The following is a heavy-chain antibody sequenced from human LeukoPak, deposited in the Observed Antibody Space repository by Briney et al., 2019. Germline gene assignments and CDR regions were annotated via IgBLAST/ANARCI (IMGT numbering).Heavy chain of an antibody. D-gene: IGHD2-2*01. CDR2: INSDGSST. Sequence: GSLRLSCAASGFTFSSYWMHWVRHAPGKGLVWVSRINSDGSSTSYADSVKGRFTISRDNAKNTLYLQMNSLRAEDTAVYYCARVGVPAVHYYYGMDVWGQGTTVTVSS. J-gene: IGHJ6*02. V-gene: IGHV3-74*01. CDR1: GFTFSSYW. CDR3: ARVGVPAVHYYYGMDV.